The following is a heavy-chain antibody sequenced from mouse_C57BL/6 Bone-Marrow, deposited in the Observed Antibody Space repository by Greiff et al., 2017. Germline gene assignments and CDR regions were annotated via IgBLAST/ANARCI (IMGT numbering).Heavy chain of an antibody. CDR2: ISYDGSN. V-gene: IGHV3-6*01. CDR1: GYSITSGYY. Sequence: VQLQQSGPGLVKPSQSLSLTCSVTGYSITSGYYWNWIRQFPGNKLEWMGYISYDGSNNYNPSLKNRISITRDTSTNQFFLKLNSVTTEDTATYYCAREDYWYFDVWGTGTTVTVSS. CDR3: AREDYWYFDV. J-gene: IGHJ1*03.